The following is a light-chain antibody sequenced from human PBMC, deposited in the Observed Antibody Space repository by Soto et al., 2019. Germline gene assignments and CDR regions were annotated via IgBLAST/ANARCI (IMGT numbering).Light chain of an antibody. J-gene: IGKJ1*01. CDR3: QQYNNWPWT. CDR2: GAS. V-gene: IGKV3-15*01. CDR1: QSVSSN. Sequence: EIVMTQSPATLSVSPGERATLSCRASQSVSSNLAWYQQKPGQAPGLLIYGASTRATGIPARFSGSGSGTELTLTVSSLQSEDFAVYYCQQYNNWPWTFGQGTKVEIK.